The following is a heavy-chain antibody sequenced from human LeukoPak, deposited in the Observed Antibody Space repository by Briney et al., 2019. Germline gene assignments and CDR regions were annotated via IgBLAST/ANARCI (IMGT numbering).Heavy chain of an antibody. V-gene: IGHV4-34*01. Sequence: PSETLSLTCAVYGGSFSGYYWSWIRQPPGKGLEWIGEINHSGSTNYNPSLKSRVTISVDTSKNQFSLKLSSVTAADTAVYYCARASIQWLVPRATSYYYYYYMDVWGKGTTVTVSS. CDR3: ARASIQWLVPRATSYYYYYYMDV. CDR2: INHSGST. CDR1: GGSFSGYY. J-gene: IGHJ6*03. D-gene: IGHD6-19*01.